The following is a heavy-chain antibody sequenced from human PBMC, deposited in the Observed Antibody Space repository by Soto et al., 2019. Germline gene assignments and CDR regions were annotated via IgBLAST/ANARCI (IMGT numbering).Heavy chain of an antibody. D-gene: IGHD3-16*02. CDR3: ARTPYDYVWGSYRIDY. J-gene: IGHJ4*02. V-gene: IGHV4-34*01. CDR2: MYYSGST. CDR1: GGSFSGYY. Sequence: SETLSLTCAVYGGSFSGYYWSWIRQPPGKGLEWIGSMYYSGSTYYNPSFKSRVTISVDKSKNQFSLKLSSVTAADTAVYYCARTPYDYVWGSYRIDYWGQGTLVTVSS.